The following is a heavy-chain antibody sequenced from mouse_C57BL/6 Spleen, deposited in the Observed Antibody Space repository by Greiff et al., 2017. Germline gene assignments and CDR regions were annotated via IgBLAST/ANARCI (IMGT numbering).Heavy chain of an antibody. Sequence: QVQLQQPGAELVMPGASVKLSCKASGYTFTSYWMHWVKQRPGQGLEWIGEIDPSDSYTNYNQKLKGKSTLTVDKSSSPAYMHLSSLTSEYSAVLYCATSSFSHRDYGGQGTSVTVSS. J-gene: IGHJ4*01. CDR3: ATSSFSHRDY. CDR1: GYTFTSYW. CDR2: IDPSDSYT. V-gene: IGHV1-69*01.